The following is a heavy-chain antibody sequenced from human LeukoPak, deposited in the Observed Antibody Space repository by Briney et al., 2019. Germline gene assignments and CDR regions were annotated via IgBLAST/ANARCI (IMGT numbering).Heavy chain of an antibody. D-gene: IGHD3-10*01. J-gene: IGHJ6*02. CDR2: ISYDGSNK. CDR1: GFTFSSYA. V-gene: IGHV3-30*04. CDR3: ARGTPDYYGSGSYYNVETDV. Sequence: GRSLRLSCAASGFTFSSYAMHWVRQAPGKGLEWVAVISYDGSNKYYADSVKGRFTISRDNSKNTLYLQMNSLRAEDTAVYYCARGTPDYYGSGSYYNVETDVWGQGTTVTVSS.